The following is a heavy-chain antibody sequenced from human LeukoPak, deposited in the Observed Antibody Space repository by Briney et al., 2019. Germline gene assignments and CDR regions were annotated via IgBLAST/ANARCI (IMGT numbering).Heavy chain of an antibody. J-gene: IGHJ4*02. V-gene: IGHV4-61*02. Sequence: PSETLSLTCTVSGGSISSGSYYWSWIRQPAGKGLEWIGRIYTGGSTNYNPSLKSRVTISVDTSKNQLSLKLSSVTAADTAVYDCASPNDDGDDAGFDYWGQGTLVTVSS. CDR3: ASPNDDGDDAGFDY. D-gene: IGHD4-17*01. CDR1: GGSISSGSYY. CDR2: IYTGGST.